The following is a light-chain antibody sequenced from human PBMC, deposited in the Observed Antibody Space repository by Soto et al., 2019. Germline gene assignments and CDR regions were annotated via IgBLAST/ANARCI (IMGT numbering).Light chain of an antibody. CDR3: QQLHTLPFT. J-gene: IGKJ5*01. CDR1: HDISTY. Sequence: DIQLTQSPSLLSASVGDRVTITCRASHDISTYLAWYQQKPGKAPKLMIYEASTLQSGVPSRFSGSGSGTDFTLTISGLLPEDFATYHCQQLHTLPFTFGQGTRL. V-gene: IGKV1-9*01. CDR2: EAS.